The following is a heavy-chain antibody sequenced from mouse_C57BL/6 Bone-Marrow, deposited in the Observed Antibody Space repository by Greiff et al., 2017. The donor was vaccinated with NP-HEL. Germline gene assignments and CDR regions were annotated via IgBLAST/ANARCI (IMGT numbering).Heavy chain of an antibody. J-gene: IGHJ4*01. CDR2: INSDGGST. Sequence: EVQGVESGGGLVQPGESLKLSCESNEYEFPSHDMSWVRKTPEKRLELVAAINSDGGSTYYPDTMERRFIISRDNTKKTLYLQMSSLRSEDTAIYYCARREDYDHYYAMDYWGQGTSVTVSS. V-gene: IGHV5-2*01. CDR3: ARREDYDHYYAMDY. D-gene: IGHD2-4*01. CDR1: EYEFPSHD.